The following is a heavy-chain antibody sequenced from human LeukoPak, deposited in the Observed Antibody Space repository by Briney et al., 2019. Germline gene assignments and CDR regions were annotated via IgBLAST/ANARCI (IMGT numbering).Heavy chain of an antibody. V-gene: IGHV1-2*02. CDR1: GYTFTGYY. Sequence: ASVKVSCKASGYTFTGYYMYWVGQAPGQGLEWMGWINLNSGGTNYAQKFQGRVTMTRDTSISTAYMELSRLRSDDTAVYYCAREGGFSTNGVRNWVDPWGQGTLVTVSS. J-gene: IGHJ5*02. D-gene: IGHD2-8*01. CDR3: AREGGFSTNGVRNWVDP. CDR2: INLNSGGT.